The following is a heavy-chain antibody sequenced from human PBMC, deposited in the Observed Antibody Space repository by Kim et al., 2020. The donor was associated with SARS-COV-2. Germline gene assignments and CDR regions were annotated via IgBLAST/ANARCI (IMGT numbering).Heavy chain of an antibody. J-gene: IGHJ4*02. V-gene: IGHV1-18*01. Sequence: ASVKVSCKASGYTFTSYGISWVRQAPGQGLEWMGWISAYNGNTNYAQKLQGRVTITTDTSTSTAYMELRSLRSNDTAVYYCARDSDTAKEGFGKEFDYWGQGTLVTVSS. CDR2: ISAYNGNT. CDR3: ARDSDTAKEGFGKEFDY. CDR1: GYTFTSYG. D-gene: IGHD5-18*01.